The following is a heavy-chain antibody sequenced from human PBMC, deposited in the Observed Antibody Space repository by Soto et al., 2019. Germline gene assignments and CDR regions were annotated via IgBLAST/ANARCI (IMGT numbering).Heavy chain of an antibody. J-gene: IGHJ3*02. CDR1: GYSLTNYW. D-gene: IGHD3-22*01. CDR2: IYPGDSDT. CDR3: ASHNYYDSSSYGVGAFDS. V-gene: IGHV5-51*01. Sequence: GESLKISCKGSGYSLTNYWIGWVRQMPGKGLEWMGIIYPGDSDTRYSPSFQGQVTISADKSISTAYLQWSSLKASDTAMYYCASHNYYDSSSYGVGAFDSWGQGTMVTVSS.